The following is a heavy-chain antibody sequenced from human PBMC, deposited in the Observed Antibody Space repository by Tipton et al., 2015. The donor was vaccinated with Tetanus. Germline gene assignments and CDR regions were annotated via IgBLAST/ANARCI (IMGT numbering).Heavy chain of an antibody. D-gene: IGHD5-24*01. V-gene: IGHV4-4*07. CDR3: ARGITDGYNRRFDY. Sequence: TLSLTCTVSGDSVSGYYWSWIRQPPGKGLEWIGHISNGNTDYSTSLKNRVTLSVDTSKSQFSLELRAGTAADTAVYYCARGITDGYNRRFDYWGQGTRVAVSS. CDR2: ISNGNT. J-gene: IGHJ4*02. CDR1: GDSVSGYY.